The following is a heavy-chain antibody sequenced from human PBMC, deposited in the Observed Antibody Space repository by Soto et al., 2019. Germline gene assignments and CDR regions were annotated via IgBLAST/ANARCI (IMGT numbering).Heavy chain of an antibody. Sequence: QVQLVESGGGVVQPGRSLRLSCAASGFSFNTYTMHWVRQAPGGGLEWVAIVSDDGSHTYYTDSVRGRFSISRDTSRNTLFLHLSSVAAEDTAVYFCAKAGGVYWYFDVWGRGTLVTVSS. V-gene: IGHV3-30-3*01. J-gene: IGHJ2*01. CDR2: VSDDGSHT. D-gene: IGHD3-3*01. CDR3: AKAGGVYWYFDV. CDR1: GFSFNTYT.